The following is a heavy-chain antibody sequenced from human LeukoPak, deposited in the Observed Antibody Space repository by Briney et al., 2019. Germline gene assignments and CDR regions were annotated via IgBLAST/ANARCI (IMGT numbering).Heavy chain of an antibody. CDR3: AREDHSNYNY. CDR1: GFPFSSYW. V-gene: IGHV3-7*01. CDR2: IKQDGGEK. Sequence: GGSLRLSCAASGFPFSSYWMSWVRQAPGKGLEWVANIKQDGGEKFYVDSMRGRFTISRDNAKNSLYLQMNSLRAEDTAVYYCAREDHSNYNYWGQGTLVTVSS. J-gene: IGHJ4*02. D-gene: IGHD4-11*01.